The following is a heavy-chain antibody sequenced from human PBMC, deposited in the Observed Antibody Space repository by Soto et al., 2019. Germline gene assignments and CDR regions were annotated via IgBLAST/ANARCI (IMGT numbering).Heavy chain of an antibody. D-gene: IGHD6-6*01. J-gene: IGHJ3*01. CDR2: INQDESES. CDR1: GSSFKTFW. V-gene: IGHV3-7*01. Sequence: EMQLVESGGGSVQPGESLRLSCAASGSSFKTFWMSWVCQAPGKGLEWVANINQDESESHYVDSVKGRFTISRDNAKSSVSLQMNDLRVEDTAVYYCVSANIVGRPGGGQGTMVTVSS. CDR3: VSANIVGRPG.